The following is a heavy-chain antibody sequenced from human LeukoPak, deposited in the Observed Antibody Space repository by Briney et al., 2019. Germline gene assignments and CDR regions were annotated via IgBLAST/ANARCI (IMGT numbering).Heavy chain of an antibody. CDR3: ARPLSDY. Sequence: PGGSLRLSCAASGLTVSSNYMSWVRQAPGKGLEWVSVIYSGGTTYYADSVKARFTISRDNSRSTLYLQMNSLRAEDTAVYYCARPLSDYWGQGTLVTVSS. V-gene: IGHV3-66*04. J-gene: IGHJ4*02. CDR1: GLTVSSNY. CDR2: IYSGGTT.